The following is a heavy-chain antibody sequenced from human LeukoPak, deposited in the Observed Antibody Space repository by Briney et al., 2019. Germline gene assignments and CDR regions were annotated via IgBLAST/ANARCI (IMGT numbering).Heavy chain of an antibody. CDR3: ARKSGSYMIDY. V-gene: IGHV3-21*01. CDR2: ISSSSSYI. D-gene: IGHD1-26*01. J-gene: IGHJ4*02. Sequence: GGSLRHSCAASGFTFSSYSMNWVRQAPGKGLEWVSSISSSSSYIYYADSVKGRFTISRDNAKNSLYLQMNSLRAEDTAVYYCARKSGSYMIDYWGQGTLVTVSS. CDR1: GFTFSSYS.